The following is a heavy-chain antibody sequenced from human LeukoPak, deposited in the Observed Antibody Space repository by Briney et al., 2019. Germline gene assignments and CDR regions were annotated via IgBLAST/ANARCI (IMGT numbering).Heavy chain of an antibody. CDR2: INTNTGNP. D-gene: IGHD3-10*01. CDR3: ARDTMVRGVLMYDY. J-gene: IGHJ4*02. CDR1: GYIFTNYA. V-gene: IGHV7-4-1*02. Sequence: GASVKVSCKTSGYIFTNYAMNWVRQAPGQGLEWMGWINTNTGNPTFAQGFTGRFVFSLDTSVSTAYLQINGLKAEDTAVYYCARDTMVRGVLMYDYWGQGTLVTVSS.